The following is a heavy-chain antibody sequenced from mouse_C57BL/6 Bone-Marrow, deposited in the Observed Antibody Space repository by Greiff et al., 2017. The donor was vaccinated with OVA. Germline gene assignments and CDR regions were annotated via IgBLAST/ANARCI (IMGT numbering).Heavy chain of an antibody. CDR3: ARSVDGSSTAMDY. J-gene: IGHJ4*01. Sequence: QVQLQQSGPELVKPGASVKISCKASGYAFSSSWMNWVQQRPGKGLEWIGRIYPGDGDTNYNGKFKGKATLTADKSSSTAYMQLSSLTSEDSAVYFCARSVDGSSTAMDYWGQGTSVTVSS. CDR2: IYPGDGDT. CDR1: GYAFSSSW. V-gene: IGHV1-82*01. D-gene: IGHD1-1*01.